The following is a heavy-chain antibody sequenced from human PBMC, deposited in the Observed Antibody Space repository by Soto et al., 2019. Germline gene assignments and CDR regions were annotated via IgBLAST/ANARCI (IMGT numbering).Heavy chain of an antibody. CDR2: VYWNDDK. V-gene: IGHV2-5*01. J-gene: IGHJ4*02. Sequence: QITLKESGPPLVKPTQPLTLTCTVSGFSLSTNGVGVGWIRQPPGKALEWLAIVYWNDDKRYSPSLESRLTIARDASKNQVVLTMTNMDPVDTATYYCAHRHFNKVAYFDYWGQGTLVTVSS. CDR1: GFSLSTNGVG. CDR3: AHRHFNKVAYFDY.